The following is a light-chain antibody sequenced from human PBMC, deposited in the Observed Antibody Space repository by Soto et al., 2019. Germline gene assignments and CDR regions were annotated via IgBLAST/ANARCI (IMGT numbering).Light chain of an antibody. CDR2: EVS. CDR3: MQSLELPRT. V-gene: IGKV2D-29*01. Sequence: DIVMTQTPISLSVTPGQPTSISCKSSQSLLLSDGKTYLSWYLQKPGQPPQLLISEVSNRFSGVPDRFSGSGSGTDFTLKISRVEADDVGVYYCMQSLELPRTFGQGTKVEIK. J-gene: IGKJ1*01. CDR1: QSLLLSDGKTY.